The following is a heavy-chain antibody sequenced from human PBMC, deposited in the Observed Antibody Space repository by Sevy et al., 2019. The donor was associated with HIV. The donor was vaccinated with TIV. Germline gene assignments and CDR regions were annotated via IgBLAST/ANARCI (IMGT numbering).Heavy chain of an antibody. Sequence: SETLSLTCTVSGDSIGSSYYWNWIRQSPGKGLEWIGYIFYSGTTNYNPSLKSRVTVSLDTSKNQFSVELTSVTASDPAVYYWGRGGGGDNGYYYSYYGMDVWGQGTTVTVSS. V-gene: IGHV4-59*13. J-gene: IGHJ6*02. CDR2: IFYSGTT. CDR1: GDSIGSSYY. CDR3: GRGGGGDNGYYYSYYGMDV. D-gene: IGHD5-12*01.